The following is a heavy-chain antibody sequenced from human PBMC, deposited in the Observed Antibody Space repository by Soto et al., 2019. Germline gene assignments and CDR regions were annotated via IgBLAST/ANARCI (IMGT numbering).Heavy chain of an antibody. CDR2: IFSNDEK. CDR3: ARYSSGWFWYFDL. Sequence: QVTLKESGPVLVKPTEPLTLTCTVSGFSLSNARMGVSWIRQPPGKALEWLAHIFSNDEKSYSTSLKSRLTISKDTSKSQVVLTMTNMDPVDTATYYCARYSSGWFWYFDLWGRGTLVTVSS. J-gene: IGHJ2*01. D-gene: IGHD6-19*01. CDR1: GFSLSNARMG. V-gene: IGHV2-26*01.